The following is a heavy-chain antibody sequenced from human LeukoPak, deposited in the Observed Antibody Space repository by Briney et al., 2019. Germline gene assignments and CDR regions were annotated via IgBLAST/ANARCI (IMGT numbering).Heavy chain of an antibody. V-gene: IGHV4-4*02. Sequence: PSETLSLTCAVSGGSISSSNWWSWVRQPPGEGLEWIGEIYHSGSTNYNPSLKSRVTISVDKSKNQFSLKLSSVTAADTAVYYCARDVGYCSGGSCYSSDPWGQGTLVTVSS. CDR2: IYHSGST. CDR1: GGSISSSNW. D-gene: IGHD2-15*01. J-gene: IGHJ5*02. CDR3: ARDVGYCSGGSCYSSDP.